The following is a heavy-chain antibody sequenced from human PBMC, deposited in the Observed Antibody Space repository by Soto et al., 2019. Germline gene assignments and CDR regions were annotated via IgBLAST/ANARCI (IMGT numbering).Heavy chain of an antibody. CDR1: GGSISSSSYY. CDR2: IYYSGST. V-gene: IGHV4-39*01. CDR3: ARHSSRGYYYDSSGPHPTDY. Sequence: PSETLSLTCTVSGGSISSSSYYWGWIRQPPGKGLEWIGSIYYSGSTYYNPSLKSRVTISVDTSKNQFSLKLSSATAADTAVYYCARHSSRGYYYDSSGPHPTDYWGQGTLVTVSS. D-gene: IGHD3-22*01. J-gene: IGHJ4*02.